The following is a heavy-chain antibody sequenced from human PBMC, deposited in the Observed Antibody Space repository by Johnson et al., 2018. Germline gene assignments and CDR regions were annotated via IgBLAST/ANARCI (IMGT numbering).Heavy chain of an antibody. CDR2: ISYDGSNK. CDR3: AKRGGSMVRGVIITYYYYMDV. J-gene: IGHJ6*03. D-gene: IGHD3-10*01. V-gene: IGHV3-30*18. CDR1: GFTFSSYG. Sequence: QVQLVESGGGVVQPGRSLRLSCAASGFTFSSYGMHWVRQAPGKGLEWVAVISYDGSNKYYADSVKGRFTISRDNSKNTLYLQMNSMRAEDTAVYYCAKRGGSMVRGVIITYYYYMDVWGKGTTVTVSS.